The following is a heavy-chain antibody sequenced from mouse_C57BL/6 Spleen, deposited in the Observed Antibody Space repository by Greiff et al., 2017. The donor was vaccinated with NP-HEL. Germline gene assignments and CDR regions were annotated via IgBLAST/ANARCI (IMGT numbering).Heavy chain of an antibody. CDR1: GYSFTGYY. Sequence: EVQLQQSGPELVKPGASVKISCKASGYSFTGYYMNWVKQSPEKSLEWIGEINPSTGGTTYNQKFKAKATLTVDKSSSTAYMQLKSLTSEDSAVYYCAPHYDYDWNWYFDVWGTGTTVTVSS. V-gene: IGHV1-42*01. D-gene: IGHD2-4*01. J-gene: IGHJ1*03. CDR3: APHYDYDWNWYFDV. CDR2: INPSTGGT.